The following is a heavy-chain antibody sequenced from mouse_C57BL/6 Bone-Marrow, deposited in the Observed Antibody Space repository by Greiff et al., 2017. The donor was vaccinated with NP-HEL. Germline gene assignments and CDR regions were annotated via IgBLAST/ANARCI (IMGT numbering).Heavy chain of an antibody. D-gene: IGHD2-4*01. CDR3: VRSRYDYDARAY. CDR2: INPSSGYT. V-gene: IGHV1-4*01. CDR1: GYTFTSYT. J-gene: IGHJ3*01. Sequence: VQLQQSGAELARPGASVKMSCKASGYTFTSYTMHWVKQRPGQGLEWIGYINPSSGYTKYNQKFKDKATLTADKSSSTAYMQLSSLTSEDSVVSYGVRSRYDYDARAYWGQGTLVTVSA.